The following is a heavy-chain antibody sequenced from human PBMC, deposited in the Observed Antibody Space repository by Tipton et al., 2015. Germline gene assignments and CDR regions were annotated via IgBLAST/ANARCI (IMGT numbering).Heavy chain of an antibody. CDR1: GFSVSANY. D-gene: IGHD3-22*01. Sequence: SLRLSCVASGFSVSANYMHWVRQAPGKGLEWVSVIYADGSTYYTDFVKGRFTISRDNSKNTLYLQMNSLRAEDTAVYYCARQEGGYYWRFYGLDVWGQGTTVTVS. V-gene: IGHV3-53*01. CDR2: IYADGST. J-gene: IGHJ6*02. CDR3: ARQEGGYYWRFYGLDV.